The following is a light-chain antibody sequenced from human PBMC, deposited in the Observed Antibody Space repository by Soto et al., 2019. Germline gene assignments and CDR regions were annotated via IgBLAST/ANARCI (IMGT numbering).Light chain of an antibody. CDR2: WAS. CDR1: QSVLYRSNNKNQ. V-gene: IGKV4-1*01. CDR3: QQNSTTPS. J-gene: IGKJ2*01. Sequence: DIVMTQSPDSLAVSLGEGATISCKSSQSVLYRSNNKNQLAWYQQKPGQTPKLLIYWASTRESGVSDRFSGSGSGTAFTLTIIRLQAEDVAVYYCQQNSTTPSFGQGTKLEIK.